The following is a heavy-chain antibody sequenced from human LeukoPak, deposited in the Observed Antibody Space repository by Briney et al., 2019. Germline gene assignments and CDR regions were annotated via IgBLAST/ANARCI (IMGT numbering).Heavy chain of an antibody. Sequence: SETLSLTCAVSGGSISSGGYSWSWIRQPPGKGLEWIGYIYHSGSTYYNPSLKSRVTISVDRSKNQFSLKLSSVTAADTAVYYCASTPRLNYYGSGSYFDYWGQGTLVTVSS. V-gene: IGHV4-30-2*01. J-gene: IGHJ4*02. CDR1: GGSISSGGYS. CDR2: IYHSGST. D-gene: IGHD3-10*01. CDR3: ASTPRLNYYGSGSYFDY.